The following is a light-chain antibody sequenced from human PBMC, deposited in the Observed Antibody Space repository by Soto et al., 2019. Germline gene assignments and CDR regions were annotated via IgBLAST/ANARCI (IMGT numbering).Light chain of an antibody. Sequence: EIVLTLSPGTLSLSVGERATLSCRASQSVSSSYLAWYQQKPGQAPRLLIYGASSRATGIPDRFSGSGSGTDFTLTISRLEPEDFPVYYCQQYGSSPPITFGPGTKVDIK. CDR2: GAS. V-gene: IGKV3-20*01. CDR3: QQYGSSPPIT. CDR1: QSVSSSY. J-gene: IGKJ3*01.